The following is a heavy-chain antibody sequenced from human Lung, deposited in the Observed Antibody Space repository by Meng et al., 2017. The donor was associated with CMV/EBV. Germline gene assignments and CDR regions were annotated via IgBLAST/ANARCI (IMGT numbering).Heavy chain of an antibody. CDR3: ARTGCSSSSCYDY. CDR1: GYTFTGYY. V-gene: IGHV1-3*01. Sequence: QVQLGQSWAEVKKPGASVKVSCKASGYTFTGYYMHWVRQAPGQRLEWMGWINAGNGNTKYSEKFQSRVTITRDTAASTAYMELSSLRSEDTAVYYCARTGCSSSSCYDYWGQGTLVTVSS. J-gene: IGHJ4*02. CDR2: INAGNGNT. D-gene: IGHD2-2*01.